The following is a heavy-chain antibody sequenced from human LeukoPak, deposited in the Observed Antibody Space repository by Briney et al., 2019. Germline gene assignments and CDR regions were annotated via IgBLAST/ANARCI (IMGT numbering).Heavy chain of an antibody. CDR1: GFTFSSYA. J-gene: IGHJ4*02. CDR2: ISGSGGST. D-gene: IGHD3-9*01. Sequence: GGSLRLSCAASGFTFSSYAMSWVRQAPGKGLEWVSAISGSGGSTYYADSVKGRFTISRDNAKNSLYLQMNSLRAEDTALYYCAKGPLGYYDILTGYFGYWGQGTLVTVSS. V-gene: IGHV3-23*01. CDR3: AKGPLGYYDILTGYFGY.